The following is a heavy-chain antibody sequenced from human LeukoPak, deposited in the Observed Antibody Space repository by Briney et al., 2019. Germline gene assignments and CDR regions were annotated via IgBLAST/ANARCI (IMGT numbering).Heavy chain of an antibody. CDR2: ISWNGGTK. J-gene: IGHJ6*02. Sequence: SLRLSCAASGFTFDNYAMHWVRQVPGKGLEWVSGISWNGGTKDSADSVKGRFSISRDNAKNTLYLQMNSLRAEDTALYFCAKDMGRTTVTRSYYHYGMDVWGQGTTVTVSS. D-gene: IGHD4-17*01. CDR1: GFTFDNYA. CDR3: AKDMGRTTVTRSYYHYGMDV. V-gene: IGHV3-9*01.